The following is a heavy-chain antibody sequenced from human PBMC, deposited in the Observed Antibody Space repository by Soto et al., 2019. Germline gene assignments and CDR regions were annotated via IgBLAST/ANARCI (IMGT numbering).Heavy chain of an antibody. CDR2: IYSGGAT. CDR1: GFTVSNNY. D-gene: IGHD1-1*01. Sequence: EVQRVESGGGLVQPGGSLRLSCAASGFTVSNNYRRWVRQAPGKGLEWVSLIYSGGATYYADSVKGRFTISRDNSKNTLYLQMNSLRAEDTAVYYCARDGTYNWVGGQGILVTVSS. J-gene: IGHJ4*02. CDR3: ARDGTYNWV. V-gene: IGHV3-66*01.